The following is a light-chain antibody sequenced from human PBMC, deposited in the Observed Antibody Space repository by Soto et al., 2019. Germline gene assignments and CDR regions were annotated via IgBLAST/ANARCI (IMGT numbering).Light chain of an antibody. Sequence: QSALIQLPSASGSPGQSVNISCTGASSDVGGYNYVSWYQQHPGKAPKLMIYEVTKRPSGVPDRFSGSKSGNTASLTVSGLQAEDEADYYCPSCAASNNVVFGRGTKLTVL. CDR3: PSCAASNNVV. V-gene: IGLV2-8*01. J-gene: IGLJ2*01. CDR2: EVT. CDR1: SSDVGGYNY.